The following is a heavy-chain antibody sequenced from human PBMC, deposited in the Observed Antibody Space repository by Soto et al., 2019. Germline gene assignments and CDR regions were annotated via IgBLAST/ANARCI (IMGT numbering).Heavy chain of an antibody. CDR1: GFTFSDYY. CDR2: ISSSGSTI. Sequence: QVQLVESGGGLVKPGGSLRLSCAASGFTFSDYYMSWIRQAPGKGLAWVSYISSSGSTIYYADSVKGRFTIPRDNAKNSLYLQMNSLRAEDTAVYYCASKSSGYLLDEEYFQHLGQGTLVTVSS. D-gene: IGHD3-3*01. J-gene: IGHJ1*01. CDR3: ASKSSGYLLDEEYFQH. V-gene: IGHV3-11*01.